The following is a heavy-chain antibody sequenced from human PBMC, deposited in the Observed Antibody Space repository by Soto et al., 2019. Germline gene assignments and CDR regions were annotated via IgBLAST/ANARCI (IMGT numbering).Heavy chain of an antibody. D-gene: IGHD2-2*01. CDR3: ARAQDLVVPAARRFDWFDP. J-gene: IGHJ5*02. Sequence: PSETLSLTCAVYGGSFSGYYWSWVRQPPGKGLEWIGEINRSGSTNYNPSLKSRVTISVDTSKNQFSLKLSSVTAADTAVYYCARAQDLVVPAARRFDWFDPWGQGTLVTVSS. CDR1: GGSFSGYY. CDR2: INRSGST. V-gene: IGHV4-34*01.